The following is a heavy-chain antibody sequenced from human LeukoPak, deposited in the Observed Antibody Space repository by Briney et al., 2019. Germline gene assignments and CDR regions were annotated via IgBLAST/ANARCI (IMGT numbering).Heavy chain of an antibody. V-gene: IGHV4-4*02. J-gene: IGHJ4*02. CDR3: ARQTGSGLFILP. CDR1: GDSISSSNW. D-gene: IGHD3/OR15-3a*01. CDR2: IYHSGST. Sequence: SGTLSLTCAVSGDSISSSNWWSWVRQPPGKGLEWIGEIYHSGSTNYNPSLKSRVTISVDKSKNQFSLRLTSVTAADTAVYYCARQTGSGLFILPGGQGTLVTVSS.